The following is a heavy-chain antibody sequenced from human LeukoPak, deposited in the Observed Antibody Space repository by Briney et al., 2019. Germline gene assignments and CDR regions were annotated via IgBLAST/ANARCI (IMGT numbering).Heavy chain of an antibody. V-gene: IGHV3-21*01. CDR3: ARKSTSGSPFDS. CDR2: ISSSSYHI. Sequence: GGSLRLSCAASGFTFSSYSMNWVRQAPGKGLEWVSSISSSSYHIYYADSVKGRFTISRDNAKNSLYLQMDSLRAEDTALYYCARKSTSGSPFDSWGQGTLVTVSS. D-gene: IGHD3-10*01. CDR1: GFTFSSYS. J-gene: IGHJ5*01.